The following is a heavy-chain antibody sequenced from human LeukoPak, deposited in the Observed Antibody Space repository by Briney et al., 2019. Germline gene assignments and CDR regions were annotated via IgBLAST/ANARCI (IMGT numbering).Heavy chain of an antibody. CDR1: GFTFGSYA. CDR3: AKRGRTAMGTPFDY. D-gene: IGHD5-18*01. J-gene: IGHJ4*02. V-gene: IGHV3-23*01. CDR2: VSGSGAST. Sequence: GGSLRLSCAASGFTFGSYAMSWVRQVPGKGLEWVSAVSGSGASTYYTDSVKGRFTTSRDNSKNTLYLQMNSLRAEDTAIYCCAKRGRTAMGTPFDYWGQGTLVTVSS.